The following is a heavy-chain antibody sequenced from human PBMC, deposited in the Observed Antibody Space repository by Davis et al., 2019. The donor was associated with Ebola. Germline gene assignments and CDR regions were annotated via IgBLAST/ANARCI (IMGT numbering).Heavy chain of an antibody. V-gene: IGHV4-59*01. D-gene: IGHD3-16*01. CDR3: ARDGDGMDV. Sequence: GSLRLSCTVSGGSFSRYYWSWIRQPPGKGLEWIGYVFYSGSTNYNPSLKSRVTISVDTSKNQFSLNLSSVTSADTAVYYCARDGDGMDVWGKGTTVTVSS. CDR2: VFYSGST. CDR1: GGSFSRYY. J-gene: IGHJ6*04.